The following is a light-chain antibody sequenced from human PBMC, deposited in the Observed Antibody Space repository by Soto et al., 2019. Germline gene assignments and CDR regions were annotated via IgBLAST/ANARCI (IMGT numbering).Light chain of an antibody. CDR1: QSVSSY. CDR2: AAS. J-gene: IGKJ3*01. V-gene: IGKV1-39*01. Sequence: DIQMTQSPSSLSASVGDRVTITCRASQSVSSYLNWYQQKPGKAPKLLIYAASSLQSGVPSKFSGSGSGTYFTLTISSLQPEYFATYYCQQSYSTLTFGPGTKVDV. CDR3: QQSYSTLT.